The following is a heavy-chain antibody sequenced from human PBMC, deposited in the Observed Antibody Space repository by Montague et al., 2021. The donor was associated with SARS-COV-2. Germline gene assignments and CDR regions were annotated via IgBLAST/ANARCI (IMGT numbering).Heavy chain of an antibody. CDR2: TYYRSKWYN. Sequence: CAISGDSVSSNSATWNWVRQSPSRGLEWLGRTYYRSKWYNDYAVSVRGRVTINPDTSKNQFSLQLNSVTPEDTAIYYCISGREGNYNVMDVWGQGTKVTVSS. CDR1: GDSVSSNSAT. V-gene: IGHV6-1*01. D-gene: IGHD1-1*01. J-gene: IGHJ6*02. CDR3: ISGREGNYNVMDV.